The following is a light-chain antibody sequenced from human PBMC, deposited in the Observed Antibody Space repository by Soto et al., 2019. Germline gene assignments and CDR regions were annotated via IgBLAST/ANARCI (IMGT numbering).Light chain of an antibody. J-gene: IGKJ1*01. CDR1: QSVSTN. V-gene: IGKV3-15*01. CDR3: QQYNNWPPWT. CDR2: GAS. Sequence: ETVMTQSAVTLSVSLGERATLSCRASQSVSTNLAWYQQKPGQAPRLLIYGASTRATGIPARFSGSGSGTEFTLTISSRQSEDFAVYSCQQYNNWPPWTFGQGTKVEIK.